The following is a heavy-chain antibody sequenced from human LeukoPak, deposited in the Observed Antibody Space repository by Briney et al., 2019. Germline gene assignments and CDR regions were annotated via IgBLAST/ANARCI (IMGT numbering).Heavy chain of an antibody. CDR2: INTNTGNP. J-gene: IGHJ4*02. D-gene: IGHD6-19*01. CDR1: GYTFTGYY. CDR3: ARVKSSGWYGDFDY. Sequence: GASVKVSCKASGYTFTGYYMHWVRQAPGQGLEWMGWINTNTGNPTYAQGFTGRFVFSLDTSVSTAYLQISSLKAEDTAVYYCARVKSSGWYGDFDYWGQGTLVTVSS. V-gene: IGHV7-4-1*02.